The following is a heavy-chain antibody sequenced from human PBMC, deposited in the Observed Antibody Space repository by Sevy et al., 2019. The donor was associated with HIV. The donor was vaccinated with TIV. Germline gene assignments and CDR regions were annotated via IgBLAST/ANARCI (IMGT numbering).Heavy chain of an antibody. Sequence: SETLSLTCTVSGGSISSYYWSWIRQPPGKGLEWIGYIYYSGSTKYNPSLKSRVSISVDTTKNQFSLKLNSVTAADTAVYYCARDGYYSDSSGYNHYYFDYWGQGTLVTVSS. CDR2: IYYSGST. CDR1: GGSISSYY. V-gene: IGHV4-59*01. J-gene: IGHJ4*02. D-gene: IGHD3-22*01. CDR3: ARDGYYSDSSGYNHYYFDY.